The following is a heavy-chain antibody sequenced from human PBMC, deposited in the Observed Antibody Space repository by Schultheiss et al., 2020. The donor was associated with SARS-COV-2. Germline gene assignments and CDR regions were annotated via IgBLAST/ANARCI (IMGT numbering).Heavy chain of an antibody. V-gene: IGHV4-59*08. Sequence: TLSLTCTVSGGSISSYYWSWIRQPAGKALEWIGYIYYSGSTYYNPSLKSRVTISVDTSKNQFSLKLSSVTAADTAVYYCARSLRYFDWLATNWFDPWGQGTLVTVSS. CDR1: GGSISSYY. J-gene: IGHJ5*02. CDR2: IYYSGST. D-gene: IGHD3-9*01. CDR3: ARSLRYFDWLATNWFDP.